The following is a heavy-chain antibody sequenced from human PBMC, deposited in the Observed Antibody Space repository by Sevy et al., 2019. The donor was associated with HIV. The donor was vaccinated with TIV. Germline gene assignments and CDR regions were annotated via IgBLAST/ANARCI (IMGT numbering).Heavy chain of an antibody. J-gene: IGHJ4*02. CDR2: ISGSGGST. CDR1: GFSFRDAW. Sequence: GGSLRLSCATSGFSFRDAWMNWVRQAPGRGLEWVSAISGSGGSTYYADSVKGRFTISRDNSKNTLYLQMNSLRAEDTAVYYCAKDPIAVAGTPDWGQGTLVTVSS. CDR3: AKDPIAVAGTPD. D-gene: IGHD6-19*01. V-gene: IGHV3-23*01.